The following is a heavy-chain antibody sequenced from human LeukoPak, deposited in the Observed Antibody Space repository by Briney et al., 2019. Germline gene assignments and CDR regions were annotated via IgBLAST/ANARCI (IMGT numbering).Heavy chain of an antibody. V-gene: IGHV3-21*01. Sequence: PGGSLRLSCAASGFTFSSYNMNWVRQAPGKGLEWVSSITSGSSYIYYADSVKGRFTISRDNAKNSLYLQMNSLRAEDTAVYYCARVGRITIFGVVDITKRYYYYYMDVWGKGTTVTVSS. CDR2: ITSGSSYI. CDR1: GFTFSSYN. J-gene: IGHJ6*03. D-gene: IGHD3-3*01. CDR3: ARVGRITIFGVVDITKRYYYYYMDV.